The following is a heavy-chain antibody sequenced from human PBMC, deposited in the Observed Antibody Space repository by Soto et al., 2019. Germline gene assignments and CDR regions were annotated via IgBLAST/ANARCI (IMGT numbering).Heavy chain of an antibody. CDR1: GFTFSSYA. Sequence: QVQLVESGGGVVQPGRSLRLSCAASGFTFSSYAMHWVRQAPGKGLEWVAVISHDGRHKYYADSVKGRFTISRDNSKNTLYLQMNSLRVEDTAVYSCARDSGSSWYYGMDVWGQGTTVTVSS. CDR2: ISHDGRHK. D-gene: IGHD6-13*01. CDR3: ARDSGSSWYYGMDV. V-gene: IGHV3-30*04. J-gene: IGHJ6*02.